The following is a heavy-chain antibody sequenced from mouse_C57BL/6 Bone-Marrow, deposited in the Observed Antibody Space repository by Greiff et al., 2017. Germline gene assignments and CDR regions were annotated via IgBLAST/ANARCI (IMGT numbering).Heavy chain of an antibody. Sequence: QVQLQQPGAELVKPGASVKLSCKASGYTFTSYWMHWVKQRPGQGLEWIGMIHPNSGSTNYNEKLKSKATLTVDKSSSTAYMQLSSLTSEDSAVYYCASTTTVVASDYWGQGTTLTVSS. J-gene: IGHJ2*01. D-gene: IGHD1-1*01. CDR1: GYTFTSYW. CDR3: ASTTTVVASDY. V-gene: IGHV1-64*01. CDR2: IHPNSGST.